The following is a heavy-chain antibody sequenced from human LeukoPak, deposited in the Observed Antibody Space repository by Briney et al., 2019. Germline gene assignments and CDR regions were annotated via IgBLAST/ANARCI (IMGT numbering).Heavy chain of an antibody. CDR2: IKPDGSET. V-gene: IGHV3-7*01. CDR1: GFMFTTYW. D-gene: IGHD6-13*01. Sequence: GGSLRLSCAASGFMFTTYWMTWVRQAPGKGPEWVANIKPDGSETYYVDSVEGRFTISRDNTKSLLYLQMNSLRGEDAALYYCGGFGYEAAVDLWGQGTLVTVSS. CDR3: GGFGYEAAVDL. J-gene: IGHJ4*02.